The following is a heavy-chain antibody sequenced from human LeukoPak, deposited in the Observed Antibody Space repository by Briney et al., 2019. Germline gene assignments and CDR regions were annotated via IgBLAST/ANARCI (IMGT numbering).Heavy chain of an antibody. CDR3: AKDWVAVGA. D-gene: IGHD6-19*01. J-gene: IGHJ4*02. Sequence: GGSLGLSCAASGFTFSSYAMSWVRQAPGKGLEWVAVISTTSKTIYYVDSVKGRFTISRDNSKNTLYLQMNSLRDEDTAKYYCAKDWVAVGAWGQGTLVTVSS. CDR2: ISTTSKTI. V-gene: IGHV3-23*01. CDR1: GFTFSSYA.